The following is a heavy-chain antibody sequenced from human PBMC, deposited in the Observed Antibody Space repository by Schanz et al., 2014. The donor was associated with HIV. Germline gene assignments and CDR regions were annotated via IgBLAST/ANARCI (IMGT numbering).Heavy chain of an antibody. V-gene: IGHV1-2*02. CDR1: GYTFTGYY. Sequence: QVQLVQSGAEVKKPGASVNVSCKASGYTFTGYYMHWVRQAPGQGLEWMGWINPNSGGTNYAQKFQGRVTITADESTSTAYMELSSLRSEDTAVHYCASGRFDTVIWWGDAFLIWGRGTMVTVSS. CDR2: INPNSGGT. J-gene: IGHJ3*02. D-gene: IGHD5-18*01. CDR3: ASGRFDTVIWWGDAFLI.